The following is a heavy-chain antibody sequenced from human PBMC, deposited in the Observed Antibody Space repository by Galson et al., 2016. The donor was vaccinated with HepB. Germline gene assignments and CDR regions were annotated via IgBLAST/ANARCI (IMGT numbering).Heavy chain of an antibody. CDR1: GDSVGSSDYY. J-gene: IGHJ4*02. D-gene: IGHD1-26*01. CDR2: IYYVGST. Sequence: SETLSLTCTVSGDSVGSSDYYWGWVRQPPGKGLEWIGNIYYVGSTYFNPSLKSRVTIKVETSKNQLSLKVDSVTATDTALYYCATGIVGATPFFQYWGQGSLVTVSS. CDR3: ATGIVGATPFFQY. V-gene: IGHV4-39*01.